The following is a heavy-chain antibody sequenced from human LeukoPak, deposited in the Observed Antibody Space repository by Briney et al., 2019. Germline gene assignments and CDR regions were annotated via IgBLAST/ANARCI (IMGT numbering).Heavy chain of an antibody. CDR2: IRSKAYGGTT. CDR3: TREGEQQPSYDY. CDR1: GFTFSDYA. Sequence: GGSLRLSCTASGFTFSDYAMSWVRQAPGKGLEWVGFIRSKAYGGTTEYAASVKGRFTISRDDSKSIAHLQMNSLKTEDTAVYHCTREGEQQPSYDYWGQGTLVTVSS. V-gene: IGHV3-49*04. D-gene: IGHD6-13*01. J-gene: IGHJ4*02.